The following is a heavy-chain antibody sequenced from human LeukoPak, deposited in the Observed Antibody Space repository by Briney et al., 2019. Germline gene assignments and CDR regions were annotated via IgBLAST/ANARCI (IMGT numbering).Heavy chain of an antibody. Sequence: QSGGSLRLSCAASGFSFISYSMHWVRQAPGKGLEWVGVISDDGRNKKYADSVKGRFTISRDNSKDTLYLQTNSLRDEDTAVYYCAKRPSDYGDYVTYFDYWGQGTLVTVSS. J-gene: IGHJ4*02. CDR1: GFSFISYS. CDR3: AKRPSDYGDYVTYFDY. D-gene: IGHD4-17*01. CDR2: ISDDGRNK. V-gene: IGHV3-30*18.